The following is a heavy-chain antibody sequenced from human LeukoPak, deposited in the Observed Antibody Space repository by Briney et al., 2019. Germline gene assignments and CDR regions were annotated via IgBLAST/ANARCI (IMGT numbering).Heavy chain of an antibody. V-gene: IGHV3-30*02. CDR2: IRYDGSKK. Sequence: HPGGSLRLSCAASGFTCSSYGMHWVRQAPGKGLEWVAFIRYDGSKKYYADSVKGRFTISRDNSKNTLYLQMNSLRAEDTAVYYCAKALWNSPFDYWGQGTLVTVSS. CDR1: GFTCSSYG. D-gene: IGHD1-7*01. CDR3: AKALWNSPFDY. J-gene: IGHJ4*02.